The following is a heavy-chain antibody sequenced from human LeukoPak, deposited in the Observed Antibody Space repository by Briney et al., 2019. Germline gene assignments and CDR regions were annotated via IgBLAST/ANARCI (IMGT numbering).Heavy chain of an antibody. D-gene: IGHD3-22*01. Sequence: ASVKVSCKASGYTFTGYYMHWVRQAPGQGLEWMGCINPNSGGTNYAQKFQGRVTMTRDTSISTAYMELSRLRSDDTAVYYCARGHSSGHPNDYWGQGILVTVSA. J-gene: IGHJ4*02. CDR2: INPNSGGT. V-gene: IGHV1-2*02. CDR1: GYTFTGYY. CDR3: ARGHSSGHPNDY.